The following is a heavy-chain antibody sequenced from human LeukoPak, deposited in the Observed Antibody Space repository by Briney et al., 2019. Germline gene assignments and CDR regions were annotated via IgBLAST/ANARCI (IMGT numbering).Heavy chain of an antibody. CDR2: IYTSGST. Sequence: SETLSLTCTVSGGSISSYYLSWIRQPAGKGREWIGRIYTSGSTNYNPSLNSVFTISVDTSKNQFSLKLSSVTAADTAVYYCARDWSDNWFDPWGQGTLVTVSS. D-gene: IGHD3-3*01. CDR1: GGSISSYY. J-gene: IGHJ5*02. V-gene: IGHV4-4*07. CDR3: ARDWSDNWFDP.